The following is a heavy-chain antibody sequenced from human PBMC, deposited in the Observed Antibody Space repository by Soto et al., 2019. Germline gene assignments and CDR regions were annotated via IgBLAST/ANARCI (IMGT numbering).Heavy chain of an antibody. CDR3: AKVLWSSGWPHYYYYYGMDV. CDR2: ISGSGGST. Sequence: GGSLRLSCAASGFTFSSYAMSWVRQAPGKGLEWVSAISGSGGSTYYADSVKGRFTISRDNSKNTLYLQMNSLRAEDTAVYYCAKVLWSSGWPHYYYYYGMDVWGQGTTVTVSS. CDR1: GFTFSSYA. V-gene: IGHV3-23*01. J-gene: IGHJ6*02. D-gene: IGHD6-19*01.